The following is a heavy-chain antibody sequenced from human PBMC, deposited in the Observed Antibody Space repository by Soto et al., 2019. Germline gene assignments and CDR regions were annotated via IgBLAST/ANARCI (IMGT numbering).Heavy chain of an antibody. V-gene: IGHV4-59*01. J-gene: IGHJ6*02. CDR1: GGSISSYY. Sequence: SETLSLTCTVSGGSISSYYWSWIRQPPGKGLEWIGYFYYSGSTNYNPSLKSRVTISVDTSKNQFSLKLSSVTAADTAVYYGARGNDSSGYLPYYYYYYGMDVWGQGTTVT. D-gene: IGHD3-22*01. CDR2: FYYSGST. CDR3: ARGNDSSGYLPYYYYYYGMDV.